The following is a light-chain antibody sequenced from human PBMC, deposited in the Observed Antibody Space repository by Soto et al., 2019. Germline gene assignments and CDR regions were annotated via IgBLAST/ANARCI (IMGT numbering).Light chain of an antibody. CDR3: QQYNDNWT. CDR1: QSNNSW. J-gene: IGKJ1*01. Sequence: DIQMTQSPSTLSASVGDRVTNTCRASQSNNSWLAWYQQKPGTAPNLLIYKASTLQSGVPSRFSGSGSGTEFTFTISSLQPDDSATYYCQQYNDNWTFGQGTKVDIK. V-gene: IGKV1-5*03. CDR2: KAS.